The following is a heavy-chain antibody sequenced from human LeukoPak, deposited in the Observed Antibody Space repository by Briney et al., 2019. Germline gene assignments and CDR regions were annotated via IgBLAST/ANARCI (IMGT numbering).Heavy chain of an antibody. CDR2: VYYNGHT. CDR1: GGSISSKNYY. CDR3: ARHSCSSTSCSIDY. Sequence: SETLSLTCTVSGGSISSKNYYWGWIRQPPGKGLEWIGSVYYNGHTYYNPSLKSRVTIAVDTSKNQFSLKLSSVTAADTAVYYCARHSCSSTSCSIDYWGQGTLVTVSS. V-gene: IGHV4-39*01. D-gene: IGHD2-2*01. J-gene: IGHJ4*02.